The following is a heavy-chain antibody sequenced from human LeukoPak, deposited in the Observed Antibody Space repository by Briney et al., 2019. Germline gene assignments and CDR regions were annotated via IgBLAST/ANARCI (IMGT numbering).Heavy chain of an antibody. CDR1: GFTFSSYW. V-gene: IGHV3-7*01. Sequence: TGGSLRLSCAASGFTFSSYWMSWVRQAPGKGLEWVANIKQDGSEKYYVDSVKGRFTISRDSAKNSLYLQMNSLRAEDTAVYYCASWVRIAAATHYYFDYWGQGTLVTVSS. CDR2: IKQDGSEK. CDR3: ASWVRIAAATHYYFDY. D-gene: IGHD6-13*01. J-gene: IGHJ4*02.